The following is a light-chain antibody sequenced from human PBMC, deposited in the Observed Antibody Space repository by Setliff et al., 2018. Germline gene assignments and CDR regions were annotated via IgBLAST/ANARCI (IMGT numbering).Light chain of an antibody. Sequence: QSVLTQPASVSGSPGQSIAVSCTGSGSDVGAYKFVSWYQQRPGKAPRLMIYDVSNRPSGVSNRFSGSKSGNTASLTISGLQAEDEADYYCSSYTSSSTFYVFGTGTKSPS. J-gene: IGLJ1*01. CDR3: SSYTSSSTFYV. CDR2: DVS. CDR1: GSDVGAYKF. V-gene: IGLV2-14*01.